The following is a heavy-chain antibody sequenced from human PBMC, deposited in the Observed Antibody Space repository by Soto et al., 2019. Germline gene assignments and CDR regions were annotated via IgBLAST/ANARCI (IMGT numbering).Heavy chain of an antibody. CDR2: INPNSGGT. D-gene: IGHD6-13*01. Sequence: ASVKVSCKASGYTFTGYYMHWVRQAPGQGLEWMGWINPNSGGTNYAQKFQGRVTMTRDTSISTAYMELSRLRSDDTAVYYCAREKSIAAAGLPGYWGQGTLVTAPQ. CDR3: AREKSIAAAGLPGY. CDR1: GYTFTGYY. J-gene: IGHJ4*02. V-gene: IGHV1-2*02.